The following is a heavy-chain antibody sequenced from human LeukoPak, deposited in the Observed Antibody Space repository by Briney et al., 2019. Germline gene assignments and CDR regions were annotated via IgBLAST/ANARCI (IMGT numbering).Heavy chain of an antibody. V-gene: IGHV4-34*01. J-gene: IGHJ6*03. Sequence: SETLSLTCAVYGGSFSGYYWSWIRQPPGKGLEWVGEINHSGSTNYNPSPKSRVTMSVDTSKNQFSLKLTSVIAADTSVYYCARQGEPKYYYCDMDVWGKGTTVTISS. D-gene: IGHD1-14*01. CDR2: INHSGST. CDR1: GGSFSGYY. CDR3: ARQGEPKYYYCDMDV.